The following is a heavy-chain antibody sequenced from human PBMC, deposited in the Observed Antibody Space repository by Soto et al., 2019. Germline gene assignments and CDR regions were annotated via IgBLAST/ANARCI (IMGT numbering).Heavy chain of an antibody. J-gene: IGHJ4*02. CDR2: MFYSVNT. Sequence: ASETLSLTCTVSGGSISSSSYYWGWIRQPPGKGLEWIGSMFYSVNTYYNPSLKSRVTILADTSKNQFSLKLSSVTAADTAVYYCARLRDTAVDYWGQGTLVTVSS. CDR3: ARLRDTAVDY. CDR1: GGSISSSSYY. D-gene: IGHD5-18*01. V-gene: IGHV4-39*01.